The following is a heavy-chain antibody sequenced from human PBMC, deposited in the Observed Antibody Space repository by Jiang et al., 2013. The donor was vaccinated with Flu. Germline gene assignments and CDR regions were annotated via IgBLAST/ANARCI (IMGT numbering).Heavy chain of an antibody. V-gene: IGHV3-7*03. CDR1: GFTFSSYW. CDR3: ARGMYGGND. J-gene: IGHJ1*01. Sequence: GLVQPGGSLRLSCAASGFTFSSYWMSWVRQAPGKGLEWVANINHDGSEKHYVDSVKGRFTMSRDNAKNSLYLQMSSLRVEDTAVYYCARGMYGGNDWGQGILVTVSS. CDR2: INHDGSEK. D-gene: IGHD4-23*01.